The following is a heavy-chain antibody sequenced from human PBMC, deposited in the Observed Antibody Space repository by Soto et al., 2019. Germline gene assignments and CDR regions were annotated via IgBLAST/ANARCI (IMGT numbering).Heavy chain of an antibody. J-gene: IGHJ1*01. V-gene: IGHV3-11*01. D-gene: IGHD2-2*02. CDR1: GFSFSDYY. CDR2: ISTSGSTI. CDR3: ASGYCSSASCYRYFQH. Sequence: PGGSLRLSCAASGFSFSDYYMSWIRQAPGKGLEWVSYISTSGSTIYYADSVRGRFTISRDNAKNSLYLQMSSLRADDTAVYYCASGYCSSASCYRYFQHWGQGTLVTVSS.